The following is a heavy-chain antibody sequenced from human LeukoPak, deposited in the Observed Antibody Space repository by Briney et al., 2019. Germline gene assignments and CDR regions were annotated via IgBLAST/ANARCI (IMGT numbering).Heavy chain of an antibody. Sequence: SQTLSLTCAISGDSVSSNSVAWNWIRQSPSRGLEWLGRTYYRSKWYNDYAVSVKSRITINPDTSKNQFSLQLNSVTPEDTAVYYCARVWIAVAGTTNYYYGMDVWGQGTTVTVSS. J-gene: IGHJ6*02. D-gene: IGHD6-19*01. CDR3: ARVWIAVAGTTNYYYGMDV. CDR2: TYYRSKWYN. V-gene: IGHV6-1*01. CDR1: GDSVSSNSVA.